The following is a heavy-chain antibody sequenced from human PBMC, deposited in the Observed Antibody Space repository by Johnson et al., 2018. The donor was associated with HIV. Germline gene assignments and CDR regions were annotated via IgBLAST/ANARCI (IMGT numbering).Heavy chain of an antibody. V-gene: IGHV3-66*01. J-gene: IGHJ3*02. D-gene: IGHD5-24*01. CDR2: IYSDGTT. CDR1: GFTVRSSY. Sequence: EVQLVESGGGLVQPGGSLRLSCAASGFTVRSSYMSWVRQAPGKGLEHVSVIYSDGTTYYADFVKGRFTISRENAKNSLYLQMNSLRAEDTAVYYCARDGRDGYNYRWLWGAFDIWGQGTMVTVSS. CDR3: ARDGRDGYNYRWLWGAFDI.